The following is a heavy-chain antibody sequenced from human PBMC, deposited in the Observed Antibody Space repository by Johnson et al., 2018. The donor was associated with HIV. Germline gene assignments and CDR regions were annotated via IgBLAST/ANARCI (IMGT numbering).Heavy chain of an antibody. Sequence: VQLVESGGGLIQPGGSLRLSCAASGFTVSSNYMNWVRQPPGKGLEWVSVIYSGGSTYYADPVKGRVTISRDKAKKSLYLQMNSLRAEDTAVYYCARDKGRGAFDIWGQGTMVTVSS. CDR1: GFTVSSNY. CDR3: ARDKGRGAFDI. D-gene: IGHD3-10*01. J-gene: IGHJ3*02. CDR2: IYSGGST. V-gene: IGHV3-53*01.